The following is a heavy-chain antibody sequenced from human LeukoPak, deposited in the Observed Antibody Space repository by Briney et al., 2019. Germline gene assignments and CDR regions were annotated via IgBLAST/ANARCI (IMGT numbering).Heavy chain of an antibody. CDR2: IIPIFGTA. J-gene: IGHJ5*02. CDR1: GYTFTSYG. D-gene: IGHD2-2*02. Sequence: ASVKVSCKASGYTFTSYGISWVRQAPGQGLEWMGGIIPIFGTANYAQKFQGRVTITTDESTSTAYMELSSLRSEDTAVYYCARRGYCSSTSCYTYWFDPWGQGTLVTVSS. V-gene: IGHV1-69*05. CDR3: ARRGYCSSTSCYTYWFDP.